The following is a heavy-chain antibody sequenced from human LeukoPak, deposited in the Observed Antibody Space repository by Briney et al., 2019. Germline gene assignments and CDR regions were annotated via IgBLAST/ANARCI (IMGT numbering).Heavy chain of an antibody. V-gene: IGHV1-69*04. J-gene: IGHJ4*02. Sequence: SVKVSCKASGGTFTSYTISWVRQAPGQGLEWMGRIIPILGIANYAQKFQGRVTITADKSTSTAYMELSSLRSEDTAVYYCARDGNDILTGYYFDYWGQGTLVTVSS. CDR2: IIPILGIA. D-gene: IGHD3-9*01. CDR1: GGTFTSYT. CDR3: ARDGNDILTGYYFDY.